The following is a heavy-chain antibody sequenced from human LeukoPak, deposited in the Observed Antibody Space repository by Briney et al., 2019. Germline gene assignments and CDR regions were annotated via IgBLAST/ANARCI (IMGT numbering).Heavy chain of an antibody. D-gene: IGHD3-10*01. CDR2: ISWNSGSI. CDR1: GFTFDDYA. Sequence: PGGSLRLSCAASGFTFDDYAMHWVRQAPGKGLEWVSGISWNSGSIGYADSVKGRFTISRDNAKNSLYLQMNSLRAEDTAVYYCARDILITMVRGVFDYWGQGTLVTVSS. J-gene: IGHJ4*02. V-gene: IGHV3-9*01. CDR3: ARDILITMVRGVFDY.